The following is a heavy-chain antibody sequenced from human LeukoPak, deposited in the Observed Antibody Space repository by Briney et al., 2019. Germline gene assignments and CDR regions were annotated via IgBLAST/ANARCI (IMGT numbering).Heavy chain of an antibody. J-gene: IGHJ6*03. CDR3: ARHRLRYSSSWYYYYYMDV. CDR1: GGSISSSSYY. V-gene: IGHV4-39*01. D-gene: IGHD6-13*01. Sequence: SETLSLTCTVSGGSISSSSYYWGWIRQPPGKGLEWIRSIYYSGSTYYNPSLKSRVTISVDTSKNQFSLKLSSVTAADTAVYYCARHRLRYSSSWYYYYYMDVWGKGTTVTVSS. CDR2: IYYSGST.